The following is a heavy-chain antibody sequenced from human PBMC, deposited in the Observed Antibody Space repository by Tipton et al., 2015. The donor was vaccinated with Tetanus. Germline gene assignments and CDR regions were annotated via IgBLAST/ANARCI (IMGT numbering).Heavy chain of an antibody. CDR3: AKVGNYGVNVDAFDL. J-gene: IGHJ3*01. D-gene: IGHD4-23*01. CDR1: GFSFSSYS. V-gene: IGHV3-21*01. CDR2: ISSGGNYI. Sequence: SLRLSCEASGFSFSSYSMNWVRQAPGKGLDWVSSISSGGNYIYYADSVKGRFTISRDGNSLYLRMNSLRAEDTALYYCAKVGNYGVNVDAFDLWGQGTMVTVSS.